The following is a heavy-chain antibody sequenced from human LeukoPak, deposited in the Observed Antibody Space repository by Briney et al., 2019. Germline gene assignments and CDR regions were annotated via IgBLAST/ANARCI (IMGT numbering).Heavy chain of an antibody. J-gene: IGHJ6*02. CDR3: ARDGAAPSERERRPLLYYGMDV. D-gene: IGHD3-10*01. Sequence: GGSLRLSCAASGFTFSNFAMCWVRQVPGKGLEWVSAISVSGDSTYYADSVKGRFAISRDNSKNTLYPQMNSLRGEDTAVYYCARDGAAPSERERRPLLYYGMDVWGQGTTVTVSS. CDR2: ISVSGDST. V-gene: IGHV3-23*01. CDR1: GFTFSNFA.